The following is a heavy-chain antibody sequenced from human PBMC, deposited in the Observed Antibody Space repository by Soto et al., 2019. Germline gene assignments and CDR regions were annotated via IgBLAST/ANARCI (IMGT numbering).Heavy chain of an antibody. CDR3: AKKSSTGWYAWNDY. D-gene: IGHD6-19*01. V-gene: IGHV3-23*01. J-gene: IGHJ4*02. Sequence: PGGSLRLSCAASGFTFCSYSMNWVRQAPGKGLEWVSAISGSSGSTDYADSVKGRFTISRDNSKNTLYLQMNSLRAEDTAVYYCAKKSSTGWYAWNDYWGQGSLVTVSS. CDR1: GFTFCSYS. CDR2: ISGSSGST.